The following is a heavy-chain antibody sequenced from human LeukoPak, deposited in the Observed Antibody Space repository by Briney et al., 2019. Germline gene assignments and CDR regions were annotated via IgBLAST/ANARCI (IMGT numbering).Heavy chain of an antibody. CDR3: AREAPSRGLDY. CDR1: GYTFTCYY. J-gene: IGHJ4*02. Sequence: GASVTVSCKASGYTFTCYYMHWVRQAPGQGLEWMGWIDPNSGGTNYAQKFQGRVTMTRDTSISTAYMELSRLRSDDTAVYYCAREAPSRGLDYWGQGTLVTVSS. CDR2: IDPNSGGT. V-gene: IGHV1-2*02.